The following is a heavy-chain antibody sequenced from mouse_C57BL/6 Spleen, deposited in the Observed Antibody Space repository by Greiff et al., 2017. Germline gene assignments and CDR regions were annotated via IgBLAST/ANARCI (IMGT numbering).Heavy chain of an antibody. CDR2: ISSGGDYI. CDR1: GFTFSSYA. CDR3: TRNWDEDAMDY. D-gene: IGHD4-1*01. V-gene: IGHV5-9-1*02. J-gene: IGHJ4*01. Sequence: DVMLVESGEGLVKPGGSLKLSCAASGFTFSSYAMSWVRQTPEKRLEWVAYISSGGDYIYYADTVKGRFTISRDNARNTLYLQMSSLKSEDTAMYYCTRNWDEDAMDYWGQGTSVTVSS.